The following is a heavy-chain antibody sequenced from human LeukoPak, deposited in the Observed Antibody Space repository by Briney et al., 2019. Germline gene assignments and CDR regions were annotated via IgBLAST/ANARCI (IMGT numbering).Heavy chain of an antibody. D-gene: IGHD6-13*01. J-gene: IGHJ1*01. CDR3: ASKSSSWYPDFQH. Sequence: SETLSLTCTVSGGSISSYYWSWIRQPPGKGLEWIGYIYYSGSTNYNPSLKSRVTISVDTSKNQFSLKLSSVTAADTAVYSCASKSSSWYPDFQHWGQGTLVTVSS. CDR1: GGSISSYY. CDR2: IYYSGST. V-gene: IGHV4-59*01.